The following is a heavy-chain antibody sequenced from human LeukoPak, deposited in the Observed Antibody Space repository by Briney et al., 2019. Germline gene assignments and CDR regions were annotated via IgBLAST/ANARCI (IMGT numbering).Heavy chain of an antibody. CDR1: GYAFTTSW. CDR2: IYVGDSDT. CDR3: ARRGYSSGFDY. J-gene: IGHJ4*02. Sequence: GESLKISCKGSGYAFTTSWIGWVRQMPGKGLECMGIIYVGDSDTRYSPSFQGQVTISADKSISTAYLQWSSLKASDTAIYYCARRGYSSGFDYWGQGTLVTVSS. V-gene: IGHV5-51*01. D-gene: IGHD6-19*01.